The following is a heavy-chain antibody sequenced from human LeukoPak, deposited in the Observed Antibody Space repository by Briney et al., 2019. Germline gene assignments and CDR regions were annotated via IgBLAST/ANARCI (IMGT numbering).Heavy chain of an antibody. CDR1: GFTFSSYE. J-gene: IGHJ4*02. CDR3: ARASPVPYGSGSYPDY. Sequence: GGSLRLSCAASGFTFSSYEMNWVRQAPGKGLEWVSYISSSGSTIYYADSVKGRFTISRDNAKNSLYLQMNSLRAEDTAVYYCARASPVPYGSGSYPDYWGQGTLVTVSS. D-gene: IGHD3-10*01. V-gene: IGHV3-48*03. CDR2: ISSSGSTI.